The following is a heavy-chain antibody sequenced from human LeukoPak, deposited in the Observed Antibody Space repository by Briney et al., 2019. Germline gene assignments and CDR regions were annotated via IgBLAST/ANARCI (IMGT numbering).Heavy chain of an antibody. D-gene: IGHD6-19*01. Sequence: GSLRLSCAASGFTFSSYWMTWVRQAPGKGLEWVANIKRDGSEKHYVDSVKGRFTISRDNAKNSMFLQMNSLRAEDTAVYYCASLLVAGVASVDYRGQGTLVTVSS. CDR2: IKRDGSEK. V-gene: IGHV3-7*03. CDR3: ASLLVAGVASVDY. CDR1: GFTFSSYW. J-gene: IGHJ4*02.